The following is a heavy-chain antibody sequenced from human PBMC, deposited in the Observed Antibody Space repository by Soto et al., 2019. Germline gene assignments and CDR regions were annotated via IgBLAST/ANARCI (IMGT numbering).Heavy chain of an antibody. CDR1: GGSINTGDYW. J-gene: IGHJ4*02. Sequence: QVQLQESGPGLVKPSQTLSLTCTVSGGSINTGDYWWSWIRQPPGKGLEWIGFIYYSGTTYYNPSLKSRLTTSLDASKNQFSLNLSSVTAADTAVFYCARKASGTSRFDYWGQGTLVTVSS. D-gene: IGHD3-10*01. V-gene: IGHV4-30-4*01. CDR2: IYYSGTT. CDR3: ARKASGTSRFDY.